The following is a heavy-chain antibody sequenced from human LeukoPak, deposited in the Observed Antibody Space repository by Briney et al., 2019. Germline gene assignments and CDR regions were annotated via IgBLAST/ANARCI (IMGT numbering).Heavy chain of an antibody. Sequence: GGSLRLSCAASGFTVSSYYMSWVRQAPDMGLEWVSVLYNGGTTYYADSVKGRFTISRDNAENSLYLQMNSLRAEDTALYYCARKRPNYFDYWGQGTLVTVSS. V-gene: IGHV3-53*01. CDR3: ARKRPNYFDY. CDR2: LYNGGTT. CDR1: GFTVSSYY. J-gene: IGHJ4*02.